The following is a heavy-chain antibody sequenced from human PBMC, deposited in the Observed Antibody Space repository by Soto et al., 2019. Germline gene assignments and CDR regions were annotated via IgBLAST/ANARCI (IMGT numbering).Heavy chain of an antibody. J-gene: IGHJ6*02. Sequence: PGGSLRLSCSASGFAFPNYAMQWVRQAPGKGLQFVSTICSNGGSTDYTDSVKGRFTISRDNSKKTLYLQMASLKTEDTAVYYCVKDLFGLDVWGQGTPVTVSS. D-gene: IGHD3-3*01. CDR3: VKDLFGLDV. CDR1: GFAFPNYA. CDR2: ICSNGGST. V-gene: IGHV3-64D*06.